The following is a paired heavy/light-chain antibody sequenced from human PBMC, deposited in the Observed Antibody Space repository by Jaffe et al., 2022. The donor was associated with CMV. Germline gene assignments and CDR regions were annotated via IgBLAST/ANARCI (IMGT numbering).Light chain of an antibody. Sequence: QSALTQPASVSGSPGQSITISCTGTSSDVGGYNYVSWYQQHPGKAPKLMIYDVSNRPSGVSNRFSGSKSGNTASLTISGLQAEDEADYYCSSYTSSSAWVFGGGTKLTVL. CDR1: SSDVGGYNY. CDR3: SSYTSSSAWV. J-gene: IGLJ3*02. V-gene: IGLV2-14*03. CDR2: DVS.
Heavy chain of an antibody. V-gene: IGHV3-11*01. CDR1: GFTFSDYY. J-gene: IGHJ6*02. CDR2: ISSSGSTI. D-gene: IGHD5-12*01. CDR3: ASEIVATITPTYGDYPRDYYYGMDV. Sequence: QVQLVESGGGLVKPGGSLRLSCAASGFTFSDYYMSWIRQAPGKGLEWVSYISSSGSTIYYADSVKGRFTISRDNAKNSLYLQMNSLRAEDTAVYYCASEIVATITPTYGDYPRDYYYGMDVWGQGTTVTVSS.